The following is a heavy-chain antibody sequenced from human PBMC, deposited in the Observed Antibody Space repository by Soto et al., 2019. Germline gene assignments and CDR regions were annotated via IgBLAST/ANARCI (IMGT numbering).Heavy chain of an antibody. CDR2: ISGSGGST. CDR1: GFTFSSYA. Sequence: GGSLRLSCAASGFTFSSYAMSWVRQAPGKGLERVSAISGSGGSTYYADSVKGRFTISRDNSKNTLYLQMNSLRAEDTAVYYCAKDWEAAAGTWDYYYYMDVWSKGTTVTVSS. J-gene: IGHJ6*03. V-gene: IGHV3-23*01. D-gene: IGHD6-13*01. CDR3: AKDWEAAAGTWDYYYYMDV.